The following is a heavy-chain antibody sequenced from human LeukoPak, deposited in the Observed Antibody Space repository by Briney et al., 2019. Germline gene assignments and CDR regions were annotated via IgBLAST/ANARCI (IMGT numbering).Heavy chain of an antibody. CDR1: GGSISSSSYY. D-gene: IGHD5-12*01. Sequence: PSETLSLTCTVSGGSISSSSYYWGWIRQPPGKGLEWIGSIYYSGSTYYNPSLKSRVTISVDTSKNQFSLKLSSVTAADTAVYYCARGSVDYYFDYWGQGTLVTVSS. CDR3: ARGSVDYYFDY. J-gene: IGHJ4*02. V-gene: IGHV4-39*07. CDR2: IYYSGST.